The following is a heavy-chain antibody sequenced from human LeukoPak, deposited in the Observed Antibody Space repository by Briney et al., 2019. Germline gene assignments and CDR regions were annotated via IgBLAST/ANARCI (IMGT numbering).Heavy chain of an antibody. J-gene: IGHJ2*01. CDR2: IYYSGST. V-gene: IGHV4-39*07. D-gene: IGHD3-10*01. CDR1: GGSISSSSYY. Sequence: SETLSLTCTVSGGSISSSSYYWGWIRQPPGKGLEWIGSIYYSGSTYYNPSLKSRVTISVDTSKNQFSLKLSSVTAADTAVYYCARVGKARGYFDLWGRGTLVTVSS. CDR3: ARVGKARGYFDL.